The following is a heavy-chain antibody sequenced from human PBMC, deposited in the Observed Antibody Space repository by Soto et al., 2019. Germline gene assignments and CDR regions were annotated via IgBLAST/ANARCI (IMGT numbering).Heavy chain of an antibody. CDR2: IYYSGST. V-gene: IGHV4-59*01. CDR3: ARDADSGSYYNWFDP. CDR1: GGSISGYF. Sequence: SETLSLTCTVSGGSISGYFWSWIRQPPGKGLEWIGYIYYSGSTTYNPSLKSRVTISVDTSKKQFSLRLSSVTAADTAVYHCARDADSGSYYNWFDPWGQGTLVTVSS. J-gene: IGHJ5*02. D-gene: IGHD1-26*01.